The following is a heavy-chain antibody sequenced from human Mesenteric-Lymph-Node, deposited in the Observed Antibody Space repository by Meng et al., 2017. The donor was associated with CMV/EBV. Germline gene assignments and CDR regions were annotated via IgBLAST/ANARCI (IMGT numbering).Heavy chain of an antibody. D-gene: IGHD3-9*01. CDR1: GGSISSGGYY. CDR2: IYYSGST. Sequence: VSGGSISSGGYYWSWIRQHPGKGLEWIGYIYYSGSTYYNPSLKSRVTISVETSKNQFSLKLSSVTAADTAVYYCARARADILFPDYWGQGTLVTVSS. V-gene: IGHV4-31*02. CDR3: ARARADILFPDY. J-gene: IGHJ4*02.